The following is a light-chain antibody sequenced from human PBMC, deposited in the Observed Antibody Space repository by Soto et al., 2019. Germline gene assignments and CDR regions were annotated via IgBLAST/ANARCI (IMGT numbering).Light chain of an antibody. Sequence: QLVLTQPPSVSGAPGQRVTISCTGSSPNIGAGYHVHWYQQLPGTAPKLLIYGNSNRPSGVPDRFSGSKSGTSASLAITGLQAEDEADYYCQSYDSSLSGYVFGTGTKLTVL. CDR2: GNS. CDR3: QSYDSSLSGYV. V-gene: IGLV1-40*01. CDR1: SPNIGAGYH. J-gene: IGLJ1*01.